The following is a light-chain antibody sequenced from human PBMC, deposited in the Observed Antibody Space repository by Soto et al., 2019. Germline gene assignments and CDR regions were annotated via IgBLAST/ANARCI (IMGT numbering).Light chain of an antibody. CDR3: QSYDSSLSGSEV. J-gene: IGLJ1*01. CDR2: GNG. Sequence: QSVLTQPPSVSGAPGQRVTISCTGSSSNIGAGHDVHWYQHHPGTTPKLLIYGNGNRPSGVPDRFSGSKSGTSASLAITGLQAEDEADYYCQSYDSSLSGSEVFGTGTKVTVL. CDR1: SSNIGAGHD. V-gene: IGLV1-40*01.